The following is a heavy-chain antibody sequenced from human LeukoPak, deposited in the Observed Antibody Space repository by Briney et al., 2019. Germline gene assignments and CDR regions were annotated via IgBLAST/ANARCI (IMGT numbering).Heavy chain of an antibody. CDR2: IYHSGST. D-gene: IGHD4-23*01. CDR3: ARGLGVNWFDP. V-gene: IGHV4-38-2*01. J-gene: IGHJ5*02. Sequence: SETLSLTCAVYGGSFSGYHWGWIRQPPGKGLEWIGSIYHSGSTFYNPSLKSRVTISVDTSKNQFSLKLSSVTAADTAVYYCARGLGVNWFDPWGQGTLVTVSS. CDR1: GGSFSGYH.